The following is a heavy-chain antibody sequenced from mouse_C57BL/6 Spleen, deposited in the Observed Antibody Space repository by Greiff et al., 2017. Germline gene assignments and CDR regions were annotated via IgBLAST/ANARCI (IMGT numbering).Heavy chain of an antibody. CDR3: ASPHFVSSPFAD. J-gene: IGHJ3*01. D-gene: IGHD1-1*01. CDR1: GYTFTSYW. CDR2: INPSNGGT. V-gene: IGHV1-53*01. Sequence: QVQLQQPGTELVKPGASVKLSCKASGYTFTSYWMHWVKQRPGQGLEWIGNINPSNGGTNYNEKFKSKATLTVDKSSRPAYMQLSSLTVEDSAVYYCASPHFVSSPFADWGQGTLVTVSA.